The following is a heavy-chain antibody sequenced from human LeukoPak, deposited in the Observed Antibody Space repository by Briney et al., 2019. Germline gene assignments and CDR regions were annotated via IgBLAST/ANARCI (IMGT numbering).Heavy chain of an antibody. CDR3: AREPYSGSYPYNWFDP. CDR1: GGTFSSYA. CDR2: IIPIFGTA. Sequence: GASVKVSCKASGGTFSSYAISWVRQAPGQGLEWMGGIIPIFGTANYAQKFQGRVTITTDESTSTAYMGLSSLRSEDTAVYYCAREPYSGSYPYNWFDPWGQGTLVTVSS. V-gene: IGHV1-69*05. D-gene: IGHD1-26*01. J-gene: IGHJ5*02.